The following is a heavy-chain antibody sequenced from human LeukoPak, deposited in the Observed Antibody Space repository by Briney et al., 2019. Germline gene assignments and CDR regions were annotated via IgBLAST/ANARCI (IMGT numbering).Heavy chain of an antibody. J-gene: IGHJ4*02. CDR1: GFTFSSYG. CDR2: ISYDGSNK. V-gene: IGHV3-30*03. Sequence: GGSLRLSCAASGFTFSSYGMHWVRQAPGKGLEWVAVISYDGSNKYYADSVKGRFTISRDNSKNTLFLQMNGLRAEDTALYYCASRDPCSGGSCYGFGYWGQGTLVTVSS. D-gene: IGHD2-15*01. CDR3: ASRDPCSGGSCYGFGY.